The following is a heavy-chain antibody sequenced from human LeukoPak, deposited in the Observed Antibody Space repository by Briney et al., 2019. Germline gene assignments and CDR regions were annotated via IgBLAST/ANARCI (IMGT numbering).Heavy chain of an antibody. Sequence: VASVKVSCKASGYTFTGYYMHWVRQAPGQGLEWMGWINPNSGGTNYAQKFQGRVTMTRDTSISTAYMELSRLRSDDTAVYYCGRDPVYLANPFADWGQGTPVTVPS. J-gene: IGHJ4*02. CDR3: GRDPVYLANPFAD. V-gene: IGHV1-2*02. D-gene: IGHD2-8*01. CDR1: GYTFTGYY. CDR2: INPNSGGT.